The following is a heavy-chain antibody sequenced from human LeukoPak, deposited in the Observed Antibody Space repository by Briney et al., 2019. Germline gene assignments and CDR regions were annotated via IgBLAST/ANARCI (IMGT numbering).Heavy chain of an antibody. CDR2: ISYDGSNK. Sequence: GGSLRLSCAASGFTFSSYGMHWVRQAPGKGLEWVAVISYDGSNKYYADSVKGRFTISRDNSKNTLYLQMNSLRAEDTAVYYCVKGSRSLSGSSGYYYSGAFDIWGQGTMVTVSS. CDR1: GFTFSSYG. V-gene: IGHV3-30*18. J-gene: IGHJ3*02. CDR3: VKGSRSLSGSSGYYYSGAFDI. D-gene: IGHD3-22*01.